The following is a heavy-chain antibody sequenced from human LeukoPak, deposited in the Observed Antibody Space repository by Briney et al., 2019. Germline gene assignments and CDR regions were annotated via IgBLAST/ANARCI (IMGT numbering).Heavy chain of an antibody. CDR2: IIPIFGTA. Sequence: SVKVSCKASGGTFSSYAISWVRQAPGQGLEWMGRIIPIFGTANYAQKFQGRVTITTDESTSTAYMELSSLRSEDTAVYYCARDVRVRGVIITGDNWFNPWGQGTLVTVSS. J-gene: IGHJ5*02. D-gene: IGHD3-10*01. CDR1: GGTFSSYA. CDR3: ARDVRVRGVIITGDNWFNP. V-gene: IGHV1-69*05.